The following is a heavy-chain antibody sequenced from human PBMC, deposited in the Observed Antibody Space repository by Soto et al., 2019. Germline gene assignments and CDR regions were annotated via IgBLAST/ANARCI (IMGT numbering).Heavy chain of an antibody. D-gene: IGHD3-10*01. CDR1: GFTFRGYA. V-gene: IGHV3-23*05. J-gene: IGHJ4*02. CDR3: XXDXXGGEFDC. Sequence: EVQVLESGGGLVQPGGSLRLSCAASGFTFRGYAMIWVRQAPGKGLEWVSTIDYTGTSTKYADSVRGRFTISRDNSXXXXXXXXXSXXXXXXXXXXXXXDXXGGEFDCWGQGTLVTVSS. CDR2: IDYTGTST.